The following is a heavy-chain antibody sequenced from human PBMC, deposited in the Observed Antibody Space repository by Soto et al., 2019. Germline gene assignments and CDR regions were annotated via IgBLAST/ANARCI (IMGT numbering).Heavy chain of an antibody. CDR1: GESFSGYS. Sequence: PSETLSLTCAVNGESFSGYSWTWIRQAPGKGLDWIGEINYTGTTNYSPSLKSRVTLSVDTSKNQFSLELRSVSAADTAVYYCAREGGSGWYYYDYWGDGTLVTVSS. D-gene: IGHD6-19*01. J-gene: IGHJ4*01. V-gene: IGHV4-34*01. CDR2: INYTGTT. CDR3: AREGGSGWYYYDY.